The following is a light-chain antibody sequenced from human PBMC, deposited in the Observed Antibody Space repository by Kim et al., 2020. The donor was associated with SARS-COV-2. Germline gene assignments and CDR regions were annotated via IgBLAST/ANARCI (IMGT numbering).Light chain of an antibody. V-gene: IGLV3-1*01. CDR3: QAWDSRTHTYV. CDR1: NLGDKS. CDR2: HDK. Sequence: PGQSASITCSRYNLGDKSVSWYQQQPGPSPVVVIYHDKQRPSGIPERSSGSDSGNTATLTISGTQAMDEADYYCQAWDSRTHTYVFGAGTKVTVL. J-gene: IGLJ1*01.